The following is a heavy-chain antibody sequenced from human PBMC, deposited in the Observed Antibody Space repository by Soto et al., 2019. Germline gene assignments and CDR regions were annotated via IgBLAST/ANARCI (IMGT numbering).Heavy chain of an antibody. J-gene: IGHJ4*02. CDR1: GYTFTTYL. V-gene: IGHV1-3*04. CDR2: INTGRGNT. CDR3: ARGIPARRLFDS. D-gene: IGHD6-6*01. Sequence: QVQLVQSGAEEKRPGASVKVSCKASGYTFTTYLIHWVRQAPGKRLEWMGWINTGRGNTKHSQKFQDRVTFTRDTSASIAYMEMSSLRSEDTAVYYCARGIPARRLFDSWGQGTLIAVSS.